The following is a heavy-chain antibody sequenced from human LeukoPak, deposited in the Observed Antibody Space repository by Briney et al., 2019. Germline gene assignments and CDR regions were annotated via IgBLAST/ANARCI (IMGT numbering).Heavy chain of an antibody. CDR3: AKVLLAYYDFWSGYYNIDY. CDR2: ISGSGGST. CDR1: GFTFSSYA. Sequence: GGFLRLSCAASGFTFSSYAMSWVRQAPGKGLEWVSAISGSGGSTYYADSVKGRFTISRDNSKNTLYLQMNSLRAEDTAVYYCAKVLLAYYDFWSGYYNIDYWGQGTLVTVSS. D-gene: IGHD3-3*01. J-gene: IGHJ4*02. V-gene: IGHV3-23*01.